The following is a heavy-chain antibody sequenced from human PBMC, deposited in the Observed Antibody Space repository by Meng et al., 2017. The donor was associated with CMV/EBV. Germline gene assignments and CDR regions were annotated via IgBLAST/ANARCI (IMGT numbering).Heavy chain of an antibody. D-gene: IGHD7-27*01. CDR1: GFTLSSYR. CDR2: ISSSSSYI. CDR3: ARESTGDWFDP. J-gene: IGHJ5*02. Sequence: VETGGGVVKPVCSLGLSCAVSGFTLSSYRMNCDHLPPGKGLDWVSSISSSSSYIYYADSVKGRFTISRDNAKNSLYLQMNSLRAEDTAVYYCARESTGDWFDPWGQGTLVTVSS. V-gene: IGHV3-21*01.